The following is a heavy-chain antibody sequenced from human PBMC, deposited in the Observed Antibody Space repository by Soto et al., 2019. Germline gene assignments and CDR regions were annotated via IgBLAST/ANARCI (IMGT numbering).Heavy chain of an antibody. D-gene: IGHD6-13*01. Sequence: WASVKVSCKASGFTFTSSAVQWVRQARGQRLEWIGWIVVGSGNTNYAQKFQERVTITRDMSTSTAYMELSSLRSEDTAVYYCAAGGSSSWYYYYGMDVWGQGTTVTVSS. CDR2: IVVGSGNT. CDR1: GFTFTSSA. V-gene: IGHV1-58*01. J-gene: IGHJ6*02. CDR3: AAGGSSSWYYYYGMDV.